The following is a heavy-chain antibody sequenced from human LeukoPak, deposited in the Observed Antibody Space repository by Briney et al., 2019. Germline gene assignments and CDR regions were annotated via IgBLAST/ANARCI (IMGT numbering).Heavy chain of an antibody. CDR1: GGTFSSYA. CDR3: ARDVYSYDPLDY. D-gene: IGHD5-18*01. V-gene: IGHV1-69*13. J-gene: IGHJ4*02. CDR2: IIPIFGTA. Sequence: ASVKVSCKASGGTFSSYAISWVRQAPGQGLEWMGGIIPIFGTANYAQKFQGRVTITADESTSTAYMELRSLRSDDTAVYYCARDVYSYDPLDYWGQGTLVTVSS.